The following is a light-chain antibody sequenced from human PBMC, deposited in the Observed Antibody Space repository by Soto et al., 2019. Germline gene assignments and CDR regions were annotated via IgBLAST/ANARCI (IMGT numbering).Light chain of an antibody. CDR3: QQYITYPYA. V-gene: IGKV1-5*03. J-gene: IGKJ1*01. CDR1: QSTSTW. CDR2: EAS. Sequence: DIQMTQSPSTLSASVGDRVTITCRASQSTSTWLAWYQQRPGKTPKLLISEASNLESGVPSRFSGSGSGTEFTLTISSRQPDDFATYYCQQYITYPYAFGQGTKVEIK.